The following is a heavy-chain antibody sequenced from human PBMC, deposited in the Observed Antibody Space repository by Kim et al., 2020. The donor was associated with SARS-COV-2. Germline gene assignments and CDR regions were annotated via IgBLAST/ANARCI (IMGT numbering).Heavy chain of an antibody. CDR1: GYTLTELS. CDR3: ATDYGDYGEFDY. D-gene: IGHD4-17*01. Sequence: ASVKVSCKVSGYTLTELSMHWVRQAPGKGLEWMGGFDPEDGETIYAQKFQGRVTMTEDTSTDTAYMELSSLRSEDTAVYYCATDYGDYGEFDYWGQGTLVTVSS. V-gene: IGHV1-24*01. J-gene: IGHJ4*02. CDR2: FDPEDGET.